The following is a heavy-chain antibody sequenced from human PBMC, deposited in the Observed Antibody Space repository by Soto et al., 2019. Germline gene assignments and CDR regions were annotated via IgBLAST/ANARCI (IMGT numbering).Heavy chain of an antibody. J-gene: IGHJ4*02. V-gene: IGHV3-33*06. D-gene: IGHD2-15*01. CDR2: IWYDGSSK. CDR3: TKSEAGGGGNTHLEY. Sequence: QVQLVESGGGVVQPGRSLRLSCAASGFTFSSYAMHWVRQAPGKGLEWVAVIWYDGSSKYYADSVKGRFTISRDNSNNPVSLHMSSLRAEDTAVYYCTKSEAGGGGNTHLEYWGQGTLVTVSP. CDR1: GFTFSSYA.